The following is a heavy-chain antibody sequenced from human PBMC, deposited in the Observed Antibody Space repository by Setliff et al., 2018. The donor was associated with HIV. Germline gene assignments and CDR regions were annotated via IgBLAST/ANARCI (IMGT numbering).Heavy chain of an antibody. V-gene: IGHV4-61*01. CDR1: GYSISSDYY. J-gene: IGHJ4*02. CDR3: ARDQSDWFY. CDR2: MYYSGNT. D-gene: IGHD3-3*01. Sequence: PSETLSLTCTVSGYSISSDYYWGWIRQPPGKGLEWIGYMYYSGNTNYNPSLKSRVTISVDTSKSQFSLKLNSVTAADTAVYYCARDQSDWFYWGQGTLVTVSS.